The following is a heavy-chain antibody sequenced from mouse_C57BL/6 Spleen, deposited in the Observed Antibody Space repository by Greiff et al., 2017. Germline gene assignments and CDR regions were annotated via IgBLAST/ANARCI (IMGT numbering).Heavy chain of an antibody. V-gene: IGHV14-1*01. Sequence: EVQLQQSGAELVRPGASVKLSCTASGFNITDYSMHWVKQRPEQGLEWIGRIDPEDGDTEYAPKFQGKATMTADTSYNAAYLQLCSLTSEDTAVYYGTNNDGWSLAYWGQGTLVTVSA. CDR3: TNNDGWSLAY. CDR2: IDPEDGDT. J-gene: IGHJ3*01. CDR1: GFNITDYS. D-gene: IGHD2-3*01.